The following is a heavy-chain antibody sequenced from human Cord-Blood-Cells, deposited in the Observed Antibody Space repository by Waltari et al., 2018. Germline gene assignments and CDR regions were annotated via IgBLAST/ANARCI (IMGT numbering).Heavy chain of an antibody. CDR2: ISYDGRNK. CDR3: SYRNLDY. D-gene: IGHD4-17*01. J-gene: IGHJ4*02. V-gene: IGHV3-30*04. Sequence: QVQLVESGGGVVQPGRSLRLSCAASGFTFSSYAMHWGRQAPGKGLEWVAVISYDGRNKYYADSVKGRFTISRDNSKITLYLQMNSLRAEDTAVYYCSYRNLDYWGQGTLVTVSS. CDR1: GFTFSSYA.